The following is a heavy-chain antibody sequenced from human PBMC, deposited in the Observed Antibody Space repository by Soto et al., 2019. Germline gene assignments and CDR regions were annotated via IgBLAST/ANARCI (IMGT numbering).Heavy chain of an antibody. J-gene: IGHJ6*02. Sequence: ASVKVSCKASGYTFTSYYMHWVRQAPGQGLEWMGIINPSGGSTSYAQKFQGRVTMTRDTSTSTVYMELSSLRSEDTAVYYCARDLNGSGTKYYYGMDVWGQGTTVTVSS. CDR1: GYTFTSYY. CDR2: INPSGGST. CDR3: ARDLNGSGTKYYYGMDV. V-gene: IGHV1-46*01. D-gene: IGHD3-10*01.